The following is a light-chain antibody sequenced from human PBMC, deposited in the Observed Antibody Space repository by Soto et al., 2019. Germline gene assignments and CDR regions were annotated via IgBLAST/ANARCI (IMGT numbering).Light chain of an antibody. CDR2: DVN. CDR3: SSYTSSSTVV. V-gene: IGLV2-14*01. CDR1: SSDVGRYNY. J-gene: IGLJ2*01. Sequence: QSALTQPASVSGSPGQSITISCTGTSSDVGRYNYVSWCQQHPGKAPKLIIYDVNTRPSGVSNRFSGSKSGNTAYLTISGLQAEDEADYYCSSYTSSSTVVFGGGTKLTVL.